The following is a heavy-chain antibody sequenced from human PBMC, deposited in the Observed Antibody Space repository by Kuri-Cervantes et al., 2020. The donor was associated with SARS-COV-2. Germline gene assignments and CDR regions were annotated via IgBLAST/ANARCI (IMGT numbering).Heavy chain of an antibody. J-gene: IGHJ6*02. D-gene: IGHD3-3*01. CDR3: ARDSSSITILGVVTRYGMDV. CDR2: IYYSGST. V-gene: IGHV4-59*01. CDR1: GGSISSYY. Sequence: GSLRLSCTVSGGSISSYYWSWIRQPPGKGLEWIGYIYYSGSTNYNPSLKSRVTISVDTSKNQFSLKLSSVTAADTAVYYCARDSSSITILGVVTRYGMDVWGQGTTVTVSS.